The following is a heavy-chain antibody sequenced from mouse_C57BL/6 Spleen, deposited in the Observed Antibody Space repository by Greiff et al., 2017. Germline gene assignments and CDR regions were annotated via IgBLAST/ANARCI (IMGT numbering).Heavy chain of an antibody. Sequence: EVQLQQSGPELVKPGASVKISCKASGYTFTDYYMNWVKQSHGKSLEWIGDINPNNGGTSYNQKFKGKATLTVDKSSSTAYMELRSLTSEDSAVYCCARGSWLTWFAYGGKGTLVTVSA. V-gene: IGHV1-26*01. CDR2: INPNNGGT. CDR1: GYTFTDYY. CDR3: ARGSWLTWFAY. J-gene: IGHJ3*01. D-gene: IGHD2-2*01.